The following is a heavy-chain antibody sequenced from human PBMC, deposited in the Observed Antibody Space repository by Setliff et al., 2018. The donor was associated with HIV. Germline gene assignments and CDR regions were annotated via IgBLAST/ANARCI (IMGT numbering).Heavy chain of an antibody. J-gene: IGHJ4*02. Sequence: ASVKVSCKASGYSFSNYDMNWVRQAPGQGLEWTGWININTGNPTYDQGFTGRFVFSLDTSVSTAYLQTSSLKAEDTAVYYCARARWSDVSPLYYSDLWGQGTLVTVSS. CDR1: GYSFSNYD. CDR3: ARARWSDVSPLYYSDL. CDR2: ININTGNP. V-gene: IGHV7-4-1*02. D-gene: IGHD1-26*01.